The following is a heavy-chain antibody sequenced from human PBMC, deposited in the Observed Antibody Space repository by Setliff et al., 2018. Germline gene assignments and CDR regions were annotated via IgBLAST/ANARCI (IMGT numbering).Heavy chain of an antibody. CDR3: ARGRNIAARLLDS. CDR2: INHRGST. Sequence: SETLSLTCAAYGGTFSDYHWTWIRQSPEKGLEWIGEINHRGSTNYNPSLKSRVTISIXXXXDXXXXXXXXXXXXXXXXYYCARGRNIAARLLDSWGQGTLVTVSS. CDR1: GGTFSDYH. D-gene: IGHD6-6*01. V-gene: IGHV4-34*08. J-gene: IGHJ4*02.